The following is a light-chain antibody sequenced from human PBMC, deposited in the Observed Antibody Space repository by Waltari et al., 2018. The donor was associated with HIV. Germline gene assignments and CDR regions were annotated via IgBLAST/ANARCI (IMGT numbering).Light chain of an antibody. J-gene: IGKJ2*01. CDR2: GVS. CDR1: QSFSSD. CDR3: QQYNNWPLS. V-gene: IGKV3-15*01. Sequence: EIVMTQSPATLSVSPGERATLSCRASQSFSSDLAWYQHKPGQAPRLLIYGVSNRATGIPARFSGSGSGTEFTLTISSLQSEDFAVYYCQQYNNWPLSFGQGTKLEIK.